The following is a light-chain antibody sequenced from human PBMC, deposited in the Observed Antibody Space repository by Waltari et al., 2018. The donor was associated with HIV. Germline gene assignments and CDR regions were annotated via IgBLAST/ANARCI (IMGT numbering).Light chain of an antibody. Sequence: DIQMTRSPSSLSGSVGDRVSITCRDGQNIHTFLNWFQQQPGSAPKLLIYDVSMLHSGVPYRFSGSGSETDFTLNISNLQAEDFATYYCLQTDRRPLTFGQGTQV. J-gene: IGKJ5*01. V-gene: IGKV1-39*01. CDR3: LQTDRRPLT. CDR2: DVS. CDR1: QNIHTF.